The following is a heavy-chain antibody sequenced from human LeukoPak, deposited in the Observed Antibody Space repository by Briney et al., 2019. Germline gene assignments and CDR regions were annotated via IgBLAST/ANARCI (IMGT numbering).Heavy chain of an antibody. V-gene: IGHV4-34*01. Sequence: SEPLSLTCGLYWGSLSGYYWSWLRQPPGKGLEWIGEIIHSGNTHYHPSLKRRVTISVDTSKNQFSLKLSSLTAADTAVYYCARGRRGSGIVVVPAAKYYYYYMDVWGKGTTVTVSS. J-gene: IGHJ6*03. CDR1: WGSLSGYY. CDR3: ARGRRGSGIVVVPAAKYYYYYMDV. D-gene: IGHD2-2*01. CDR2: IIHSGNT.